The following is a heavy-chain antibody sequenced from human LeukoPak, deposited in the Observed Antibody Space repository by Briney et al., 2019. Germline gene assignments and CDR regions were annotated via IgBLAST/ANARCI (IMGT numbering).Heavy chain of an antibody. CDR3: ARAHVDTAMGLSDY. V-gene: IGHV3-21*01. D-gene: IGHD5-18*01. CDR1: GFTFSSYS. CDR2: ISSSSSYI. J-gene: IGHJ4*02. Sequence: PGGSLRLSCAASGFTFSSYSMNWVRQAPGKGLEWVSSISSSSSYIYYADSVKGRFTISRDNAKNSLYLQMNSLRAEDTAVYYCARAHVDTAMGLSDYWGQGTLVTVSS.